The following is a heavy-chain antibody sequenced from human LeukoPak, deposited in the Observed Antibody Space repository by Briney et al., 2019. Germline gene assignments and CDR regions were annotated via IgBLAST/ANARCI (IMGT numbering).Heavy chain of an antibody. Sequence: SETLSLTCAVYGGSFSGYYWTWIRQPPGKGPEWIGEINYSGRTNYNPSLKSRVTISVDTSKNQLSLKVSSVTAADTAVYYCARGPSERYYESSGYYYFDYWGQGSLVTVSS. CDR1: GGSFSGYY. D-gene: IGHD3-22*01. J-gene: IGHJ4*02. V-gene: IGHV4-34*01. CDR3: ARGPSERYYESSGYYYFDY. CDR2: INYSGRT.